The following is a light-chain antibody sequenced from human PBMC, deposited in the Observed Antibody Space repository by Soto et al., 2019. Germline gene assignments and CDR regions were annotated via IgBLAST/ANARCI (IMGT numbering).Light chain of an antibody. Sequence: EVVLTQSPDTLSLSPGETATLSCRASQSVDRYVAWYQQKVGQAPRLLIYDTSIRATGVPARFSGSRSGAEFTLTISSLQSEDFAVYYCQHYVTWPLTFGGGTKVESK. CDR2: DTS. J-gene: IGKJ4*01. CDR3: QHYVTWPLT. CDR1: QSVDRY. V-gene: IGKV3-15*01.